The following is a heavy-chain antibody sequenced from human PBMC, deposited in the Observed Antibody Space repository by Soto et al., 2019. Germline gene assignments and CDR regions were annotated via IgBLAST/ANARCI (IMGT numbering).Heavy chain of an antibody. V-gene: IGHV3-53*01. CDR2: IYSGGST. CDR1: GFTVSSNY. Sequence: GGSLILSCAASGFTVSSNYMSWVRQAPGKGLEWVSVIYSGGSTYYADSVKGRFTISRDNSKNTLYLQMNSLRAEDTAVYYCARSYSSSWYYYGMAVWGQGNTVTV. CDR3: ARSYSSSWYYYGMAV. D-gene: IGHD6-13*01. J-gene: IGHJ6*02.